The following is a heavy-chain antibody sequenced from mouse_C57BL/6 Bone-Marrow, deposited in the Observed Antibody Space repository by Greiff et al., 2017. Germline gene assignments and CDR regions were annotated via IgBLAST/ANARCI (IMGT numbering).Heavy chain of an antibody. V-gene: IGHV8-12*01. CDR3: ARRGSLSGPCFDY. CDR1: GFSLSTSGMG. D-gene: IGHD3-1*01. CDR2: IYWDDDK. J-gene: IGHJ2*01. Sequence: VKLQESGPGILQSSQTLSLTCSFSGFSLSTSGMGVSWLRQPSGKGLEWLAHIYWDDDKRYNPSLESRLTISKATSSNPVFLEFTSVDTADTATYYGARRGSLSGPCFDYWGQGTTLTVSS.